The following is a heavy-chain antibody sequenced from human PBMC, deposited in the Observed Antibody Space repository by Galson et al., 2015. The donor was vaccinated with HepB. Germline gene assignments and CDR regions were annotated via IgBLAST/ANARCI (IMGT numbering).Heavy chain of an antibody. Sequence: SVKVSCKASGYTFTSYGISWVRQAPGQGLEWMGWISAYNGNTNYAQKLQGRVTMTTDTSTSTAYMELRSLRSDDTAVYYCARDSLWFGELFGDAFDIWGQGTMVTVSS. CDR2: ISAYNGNT. J-gene: IGHJ3*02. CDR3: ARDSLWFGELFGDAFDI. D-gene: IGHD3-10*01. V-gene: IGHV1-18*04. CDR1: GYTFTSYG.